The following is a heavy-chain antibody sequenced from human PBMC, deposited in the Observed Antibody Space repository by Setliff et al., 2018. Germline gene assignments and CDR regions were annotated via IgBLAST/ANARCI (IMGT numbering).Heavy chain of an antibody. CDR1: GESFSNNY. D-gene: IGHD5-12*01. CDR2: AHQSGTT. Sequence: LSLTCSVYGESFSNNYWGWIRQAPGKGLEWIGTAHQSGTTFYNPSLKSRVTMSLDTSTNQFSLKLRSVTAADTAVYYCARLGGLLVATMPFDYWGQGTLVTVSS. CDR3: ARLGGLLVATMPFDY. V-gene: IGHV4-38-2*02. J-gene: IGHJ4*02.